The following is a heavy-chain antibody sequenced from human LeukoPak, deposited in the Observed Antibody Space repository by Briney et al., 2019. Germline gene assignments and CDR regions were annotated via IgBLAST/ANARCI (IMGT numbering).Heavy chain of an antibody. Sequence: GASVKVSCKASGYTFTSYAMHWVRQAPGQRLEWMGWINAGNGNTKYSQKFQGRVTITRDTSASTAYMELSSLRSEDAAVYYCALPYGDGAFDYWGQGTLVTVSS. CDR3: ALPYGDGAFDY. J-gene: IGHJ4*02. CDR1: GYTFTSYA. CDR2: INAGNGNT. V-gene: IGHV1-3*01. D-gene: IGHD4-17*01.